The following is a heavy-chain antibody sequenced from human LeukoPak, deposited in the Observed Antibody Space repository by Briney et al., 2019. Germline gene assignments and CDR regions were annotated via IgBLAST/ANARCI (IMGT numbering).Heavy chain of an antibody. CDR1: GFTFSDYY. V-gene: IGHV3-11*01. CDR3: ARSPGGWYRGGFDY. Sequence: GGSLRLSCAASGFTFSDYYMSWSRQAPGKGLEWVSYISSRGSAIYYADSVKGRSTISRDNAENSLYLQMNSLRAEDTAVYYCARSPGGWYRGGFDYWGQGTLVTVSS. CDR2: ISSRGSAI. D-gene: IGHD6-19*01. J-gene: IGHJ4*02.